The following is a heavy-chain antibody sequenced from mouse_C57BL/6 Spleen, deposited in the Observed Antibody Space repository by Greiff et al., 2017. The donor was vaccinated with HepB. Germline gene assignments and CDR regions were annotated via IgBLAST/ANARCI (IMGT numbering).Heavy chain of an antibody. D-gene: IGHD1-1*01. V-gene: IGHV1-9*01. CDR3: GRRDLYVSCFDY. J-gene: IGHJ2*01. CDR1: GYTFTGYW. CDR2: IVPGSGST. Sequence: QVQLQQSGAELMKPGASVKLSCKASGYTFTGYWIEWVKQRPGHGLEWIGEIVPGSGSTNYNEKFKGKATFTADTASNTAYMQLSSLTTEYSAFYCCGRRDLYVSCFDYWGQGTTLTVSS.